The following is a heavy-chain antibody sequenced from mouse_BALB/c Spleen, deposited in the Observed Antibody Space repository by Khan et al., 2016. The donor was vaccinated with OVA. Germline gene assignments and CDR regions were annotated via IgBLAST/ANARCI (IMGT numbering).Heavy chain of an antibody. V-gene: IGHV6-6*02. CDR2: IRLKSDGSVT. Sequence: EVKLEESGGGLVQPGGSMKLSCVASGFTFSNYLMNWVRQSPEKGLEWVAEIRLKSDGSVTHYAETVKGRFTISRDDSNSSVYLHMNNLRAEETGIYYCWILLWGQGTTLTVSS. CDR1: GFTFSNYL. CDR3: WILL. J-gene: IGHJ2*01.